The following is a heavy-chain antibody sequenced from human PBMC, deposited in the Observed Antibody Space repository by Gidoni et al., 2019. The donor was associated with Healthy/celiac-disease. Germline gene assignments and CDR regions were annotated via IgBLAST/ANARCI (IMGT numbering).Heavy chain of an antibody. D-gene: IGHD1-26*01. J-gene: IGHJ4*02. Sequence: QAPGQGLEWMGWISAYNGNTNYAQKLQGRVTMTTDTSTSTAYMELRSLRSDDTAVYYCARDLEYSGSYPFDYWGQGTLVTVSS. V-gene: IGHV1-18*01. CDR2: ISAYNGNT. CDR3: ARDLEYSGSYPFDY.